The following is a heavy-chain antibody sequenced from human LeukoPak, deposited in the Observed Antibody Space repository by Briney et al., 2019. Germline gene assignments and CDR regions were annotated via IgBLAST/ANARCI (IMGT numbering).Heavy chain of an antibody. CDR1: ISSSSXH. D-gene: IGHD4/OR15-4a*01. V-gene: IGHV4-39*01. CDR2: VYYGRTT. Sequence: ISSSSXHWGWIRQSPGKGLEWIGSVYYGRTTYYSPSLDSRVTISLDTSANQFSLQLNSVTAADTAVYYCVRHDGRGGATMGAFDSWGQGSLVTVSS. CDR3: VRHDGRGGATMGAFDS. J-gene: IGHJ5*01.